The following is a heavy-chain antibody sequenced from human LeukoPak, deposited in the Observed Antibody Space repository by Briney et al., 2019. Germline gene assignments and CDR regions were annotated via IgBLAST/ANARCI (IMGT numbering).Heavy chain of an antibody. CDR2: IRSNSDGGTI. Sequence: AGGSLRPSCATSGFTFSNAWMNWVRQAPGKGLEWVGRIRSNSDGGTIDYAAPVKGRFTFSRDDSKTTLYLQMNSLQTEDTAVYYCATDFYDSTWGQGTLVTISS. CDR3: ATDFYDST. D-gene: IGHD3-22*01. V-gene: IGHV3-15*07. J-gene: IGHJ5*02. CDR1: GFTFSNAW.